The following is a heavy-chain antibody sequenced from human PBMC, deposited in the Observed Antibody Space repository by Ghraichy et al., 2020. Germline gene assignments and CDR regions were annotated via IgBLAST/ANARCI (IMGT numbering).Heavy chain of an antibody. CDR3: VKAAYYGSGSYYDP. D-gene: IGHD3-10*01. J-gene: IGHJ5*02. CDR1: GFTFSSYA. Sequence: GSLRLSCSASGFTFSSYAMHWVRQAPGKGLEYVSAISSKGGSTYYADSVKGRFTISRDNSKNTLYLQMSSLRAEDTAVYYCVKAAYYGSGSYYDPWGQGTLVTVSS. V-gene: IGHV3-64D*09. CDR2: ISSKGGST.